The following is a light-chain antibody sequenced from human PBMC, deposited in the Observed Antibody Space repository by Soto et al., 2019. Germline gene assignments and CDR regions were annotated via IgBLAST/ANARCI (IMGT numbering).Light chain of an antibody. CDR3: QQYDNLPPIT. CDR1: QVINNW. V-gene: IGKV1-12*01. Sequence: DIQMTQSPSSVSASVGDTVTVTCRASQVINNWLAWYQQKPGTVPNLLIYTTSILHSGVPSRFSGSGSGTDFTLTISNLQPEDSATYYCQQYDNLPPITFGQGTRLEIK. CDR2: TTS. J-gene: IGKJ5*01.